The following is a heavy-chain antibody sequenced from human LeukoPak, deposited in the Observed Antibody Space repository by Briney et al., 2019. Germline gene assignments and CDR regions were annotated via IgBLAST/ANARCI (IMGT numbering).Heavy chain of an antibody. CDR2: ISSSSSTI. J-gene: IGHJ3*02. CDR1: GFTFSSYS. V-gene: IGHV3-48*01. D-gene: IGHD3-10*01. CDR3: ARDITMVRGVPHDAFDI. Sequence: GGSLRLSCAASGFTFSSYSMNWVRQAPGKGLEWVSYISSSSSTIYYADSVKGRFTISRDNAKNSLYLQMNSLRAEDTAVYYCARDITMVRGVPHDAFDIWGQGTMVTVSS.